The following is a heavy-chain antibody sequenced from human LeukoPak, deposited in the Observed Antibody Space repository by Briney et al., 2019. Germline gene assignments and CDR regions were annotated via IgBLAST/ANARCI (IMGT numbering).Heavy chain of an antibody. CDR2: IYYSGST. CDR3: ARTTEAHSWRTRYYDYYMDV. V-gene: IGHV4-59*01. Sequence: SETLSLTCTVSGGSISSYYWSWIRQPPGKGLEWIGYIYYSGSTNCNPSLKSRVTISVDTSKNQFSLKLSSVTAADTAVYYCARTTEAHSWRTRYYDYYMDVWGKGTTVTVSS. D-gene: IGHD6-13*01. CDR1: GGSISSYY. J-gene: IGHJ6*03.